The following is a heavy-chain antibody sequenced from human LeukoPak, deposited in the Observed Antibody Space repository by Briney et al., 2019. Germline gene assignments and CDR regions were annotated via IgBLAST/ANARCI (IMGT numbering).Heavy chain of an antibody. Sequence: SETLSLTCAVSGYSISNGYYWGWIRQPPGKGLEWIGSISHGGSADYNPSLEGRVTMSVDTSKNQLSLKLTSVTAADTAVYYCATSDSGSIFGVVISFWGQGILVTVSS. D-gene: IGHD3-3*01. V-gene: IGHV4-38-2*01. CDR3: ATSDSGSIFGVVISF. J-gene: IGHJ4*02. CDR1: GYSISNGYY. CDR2: ISHGGSA.